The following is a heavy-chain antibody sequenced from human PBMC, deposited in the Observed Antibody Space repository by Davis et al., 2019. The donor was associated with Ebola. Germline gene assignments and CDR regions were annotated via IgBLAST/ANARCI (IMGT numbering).Heavy chain of an antibody. D-gene: IGHD3-9*01. J-gene: IGHJ6*03. V-gene: IGHV4-39*01. CDR3: ARALTYYDILTAHNYYMDV. CDR2: IYYSGST. Sequence: PSETLSLTCTVPGGSISSSSYYWGWIRQPPGKGLEWIGSIYYSGSTYYNPSLKSRVTISVDTSKNQFSLKLSSVTAADTAVYYCARALTYYDILTAHNYYMDVWGKGTTVTVSS. CDR1: GGSISSSSYY.